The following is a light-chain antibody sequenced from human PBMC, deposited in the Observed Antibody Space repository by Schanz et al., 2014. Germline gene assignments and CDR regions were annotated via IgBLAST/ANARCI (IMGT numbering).Light chain of an antibody. CDR1: QSISSY. Sequence: DIQMTQSPSSLSASVGDRVTITCRASQSISSYLNWYQQKPGTAPKLLIYSASSLQSGVPSRFSGSGSGTDLTLAISKLQPEDFATYYCQQSYSTPRTCGQGTKVEIK. V-gene: IGKV1-39*01. J-gene: IGKJ1*01. CDR2: SAS. CDR3: QQSYSTPRT.